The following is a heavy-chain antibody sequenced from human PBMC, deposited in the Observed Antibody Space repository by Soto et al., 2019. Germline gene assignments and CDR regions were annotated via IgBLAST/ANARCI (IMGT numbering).Heavy chain of an antibody. CDR2: YFDGGRT. CDR1: SVPIIEYS. D-gene: IGHD3-10*01. J-gene: IGHJ4*02. V-gene: IGHV4-59*12. CDR3: ARGGSMIRGRNFFDA. Sequence: PSETLSLTCNVSSVPIIEYSWICFRQSPGKGLEWIGNYFDGGRTMYNPSLKSRVTISVDASKNLFSLELSSVTAADTSVYHCARGGSMIRGRNFFDAWGQGVPVTVSS.